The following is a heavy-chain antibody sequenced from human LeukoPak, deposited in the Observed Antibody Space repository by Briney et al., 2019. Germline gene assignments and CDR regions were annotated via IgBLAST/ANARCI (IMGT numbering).Heavy chain of an antibody. J-gene: IGHJ4*02. CDR2: ISYDGSNK. Sequence: PGGSLRLSCAASGFTFSSYAMHWVRQAPGKGLEWVAVISYDGSNKYYADSVKGRFTISRDNSKNTLYLQMNSLRAEDTAVYYCARDRPNNYDSSGYFDYWSQGTLVTVSS. CDR1: GFTFSSYA. CDR3: ARDRPNNYDSSGYFDY. V-gene: IGHV3-30*01. D-gene: IGHD3-22*01.